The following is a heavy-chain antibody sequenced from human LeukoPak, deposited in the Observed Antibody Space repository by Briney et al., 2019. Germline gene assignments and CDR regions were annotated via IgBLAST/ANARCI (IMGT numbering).Heavy chain of an antibody. CDR3: ARWTGNFDY. D-gene: IGHD3/OR15-3a*01. CDR1: GGSISSSSYY. Sequence: PSETLSPTCTVSGGSISSSSYYWGWIRQPPGKGLEWIGSIYYSGSTYYNPSLKSRVTISVDTSKNQFSLKLSSVTAADTAVYYCARWTGNFDYWGQGTLVTVSS. J-gene: IGHJ4*02. CDR2: IYYSGST. V-gene: IGHV4-39*07.